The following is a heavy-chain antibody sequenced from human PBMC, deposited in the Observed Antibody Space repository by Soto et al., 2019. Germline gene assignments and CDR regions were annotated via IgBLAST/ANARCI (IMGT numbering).Heavy chain of an antibody. CDR1: GGSISSYY. CDR2: IYYSGST. CDR3: AREWILTGPDYFDY. J-gene: IGHJ4*02. D-gene: IGHD3-9*01. V-gene: IGHV4-59*01. Sequence: PSETLSLTCTVSGGSISSYYRSWIRQSPGKGLEWIGYIYYSGSTNYNPSLKSRVTISVDTSKNHFSLQLSSVTAADTAVYYCAREWILTGPDYFDYWGQGTLVTVSS.